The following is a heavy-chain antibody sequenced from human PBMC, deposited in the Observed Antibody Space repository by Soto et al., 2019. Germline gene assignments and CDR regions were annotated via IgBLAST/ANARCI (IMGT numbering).Heavy chain of an antibody. D-gene: IGHD3-3*01. CDR2: ISSSSSTI. J-gene: IGHJ4*02. V-gene: IGHV3-48*01. Sequence: GGSLRLSCAASGFTFSSYSMNWVRQAPGKGLEWVSYISSSSSTIYYADSVKGRFTISRDNAKNSLYLQMNSLRAEDTAVYYCARDTIFGVVPYFDYWGQGTLVTVSS. CDR3: ARDTIFGVVPYFDY. CDR1: GFTFSSYS.